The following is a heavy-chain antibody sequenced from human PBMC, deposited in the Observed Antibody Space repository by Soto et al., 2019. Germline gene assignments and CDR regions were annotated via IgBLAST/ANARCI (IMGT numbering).Heavy chain of an antibody. CDR2: INPSGGRT. D-gene: IGHD3-22*01. CDR3: AGLYHYDSSGYYDY. Sequence: ASVKVSCKASGNSFTTYYMHWVRQAPGQGLEWMGIINPSGGRTTYAQKFQGRVTMTKDTSTSTFHMELSSLTSEDTAVYYCAGLYHYDSSGYYDYWGQGTLVTVSS. CDR1: GNSFTTYY. J-gene: IGHJ4*02. V-gene: IGHV1-46*01.